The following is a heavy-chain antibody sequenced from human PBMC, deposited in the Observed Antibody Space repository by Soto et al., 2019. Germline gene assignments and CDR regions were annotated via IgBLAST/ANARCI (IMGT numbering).Heavy chain of an antibody. J-gene: IGHJ4*02. CDR1: GFTFSSYE. CDR2: ISSSGSTI. V-gene: IGHV3-48*03. D-gene: IGHD3-22*01. Sequence: PGGSLRLSCAASGFTFSSYEMNWVRQAPGKGLEWVSYISSSGSTIYYADSVKGRFTISRDNAKNSLYLQMNSLRAEDTAVYYCAREVYYYDSSGYAEYFDYWGQGTLVTVSS. CDR3: AREVYYYDSSGYAEYFDY.